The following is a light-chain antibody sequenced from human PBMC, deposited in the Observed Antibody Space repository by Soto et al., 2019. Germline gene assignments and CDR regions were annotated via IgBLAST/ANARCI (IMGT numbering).Light chain of an antibody. CDR1: SSDVGNYNL. V-gene: IGLV2-23*01. Sequence: QSALTQPASVSGSPGQSITISCTGTSSDVGNYNLVSWYQQYPGKAPKLMIYEDSKRPSGVSNRFSGSKSGNTASLTISGLQAEDEADYYCCSYASSSTYVFGTGTK. CDR3: CSYASSSTYV. J-gene: IGLJ1*01. CDR2: EDS.